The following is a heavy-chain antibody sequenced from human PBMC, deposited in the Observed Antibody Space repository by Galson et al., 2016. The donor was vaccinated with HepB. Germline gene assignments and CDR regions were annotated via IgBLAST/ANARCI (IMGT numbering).Heavy chain of an antibody. CDR1: GFTFSIYS. V-gene: IGHV1-3*01. CDR2: INAGKGNT. D-gene: IGHD3-9*01. CDR3: ARVDDILVDALNI. J-gene: IGHJ3*02. Sequence: SVKVSCKASGFTFSIYSFHWVRQAPGQRFEWMGWINAGKGNTKISEKFQGRVTITRDTSATTVYMELSGLRSEDTALYYCARVDDILVDALNIWGQGTMVTASS.